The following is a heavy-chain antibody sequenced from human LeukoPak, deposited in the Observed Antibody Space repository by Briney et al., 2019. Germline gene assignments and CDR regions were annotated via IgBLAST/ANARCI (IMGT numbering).Heavy chain of an antibody. CDR3: ARGIPCSGGSCYLGFDY. D-gene: IGHD2-15*01. CDR1: GGSISSYY. CDR2: IYTSGST. J-gene: IGHJ4*02. V-gene: IGHV4-4*07. Sequence: SETLSLTCTVSGGSISSYYRSWIRQPAGKGLEWIGRIYTSGSTNYNPSLKSRVTMSVDTSKNQFSLKLSSVTAADTAVYYCARGIPCSGGSCYLGFDYWGQGTLVTVSS.